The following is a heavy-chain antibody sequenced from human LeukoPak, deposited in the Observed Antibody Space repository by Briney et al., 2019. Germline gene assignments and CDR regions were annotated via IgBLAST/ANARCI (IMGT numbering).Heavy chain of an antibody. CDR2: ISSSGSTI. J-gene: IGHJ4*02. CDR3: AREYSSGWYSEGFDY. Sequence: GGSLRLSCAASGFTFSSYEMNWVRQAPGKGLEWVSYISSSGSTIYYADSVKGRFTISRDNAKNSLYLQMNSLRAEDTAVYYCAREYSSGWYSEGFDYWGQGILVTVSS. V-gene: IGHV3-48*03. CDR1: GFTFSSYE. D-gene: IGHD6-19*01.